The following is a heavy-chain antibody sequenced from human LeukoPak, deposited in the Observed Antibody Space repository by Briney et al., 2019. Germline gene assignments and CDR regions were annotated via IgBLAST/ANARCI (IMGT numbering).Heavy chain of an antibody. CDR3: AKDLYGGGWYNYFDP. J-gene: IGHJ5*02. CDR1: GFSCSNYG. D-gene: IGHD6-19*01. V-gene: IGHV3-30*18. CDR2: ISYDGKSQ. Sequence: GGSLRLSCAASGFSCSNYGMHWVRQAPGKGLEWVAMISYDGKSQHYGDSVKGRFTISRDNSKNTVYLQMNSLRPEDSAMYCCAKDLYGGGWYNYFDPWGQGTRVTVSS.